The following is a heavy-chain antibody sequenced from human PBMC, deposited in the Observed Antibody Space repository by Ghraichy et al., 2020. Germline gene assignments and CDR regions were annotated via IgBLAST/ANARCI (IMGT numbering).Heavy chain of an antibody. J-gene: IGHJ4*02. CDR1: GFTFSSYG. V-gene: IGHV3-33*01. CDR3: ARDEAGYSSGWYNY. CDR2: IWYDGSNK. Sequence: LSLTCAASGFTFSSYGMHWVRQAPGKGLEWVAVIWYDGSNKYYADSVKGRFTISRDNSKNTLYLQMNSLRAEDTAMYYCARDEAGYSSGWYNYWGQGTLVTVSS. D-gene: IGHD6-19*01.